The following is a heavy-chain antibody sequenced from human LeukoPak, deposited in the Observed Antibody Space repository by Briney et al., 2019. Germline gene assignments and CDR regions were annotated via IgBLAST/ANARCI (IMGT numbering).Heavy chain of an antibody. Sequence: GGPLRLSCAASGFTFSSYGIHWVRQAPGKGLEWVAVISYDGSNKYYADSVKGGFTISRDNSKNTLYLQMNSLRAEDTAVYYCAAHTSAGTWAFDIWGQGTMVTVSS. CDR2: ISYDGSNK. D-gene: IGHD6-13*01. V-gene: IGHV3-30*03. CDR1: GFTFSSYG. CDR3: AAHTSAGTWAFDI. J-gene: IGHJ3*02.